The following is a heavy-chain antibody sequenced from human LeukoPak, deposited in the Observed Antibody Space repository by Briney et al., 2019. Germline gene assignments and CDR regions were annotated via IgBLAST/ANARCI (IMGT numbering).Heavy chain of an antibody. J-gene: IGHJ4*02. CDR3: ARGIKRSFDY. CDR1: GGSLRGDTYS. D-gene: IGHD1-1*01. V-gene: IGHV4-30-2*01. CDR2: IYHSGST. Sequence: PSETLSLTCTVSGGSLRGDTYSWSWIRQPPGKGLEWIGYIYHSGSTYYNPSLKSRVTISVDRSKNQFSLKLSSVTAADTAVYYCARGIKRSFDYWGQGTLVTVSS.